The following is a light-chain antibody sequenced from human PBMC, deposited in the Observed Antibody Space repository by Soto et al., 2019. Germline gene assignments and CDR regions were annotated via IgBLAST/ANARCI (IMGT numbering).Light chain of an antibody. V-gene: IGKV3-15*01. CDR3: QQYNNWTRT. Sequence: EIVMTQSPATLSVSPGERATLSCRASQSVSSNLAWYQQKPGQAPRLLIYGASTRATGIPARFSGSGSGTEFTLTISSLQSEDFAVYYCQQYNNWTRTFCQGTKV. CDR2: GAS. CDR1: QSVSSN. J-gene: IGKJ1*01.